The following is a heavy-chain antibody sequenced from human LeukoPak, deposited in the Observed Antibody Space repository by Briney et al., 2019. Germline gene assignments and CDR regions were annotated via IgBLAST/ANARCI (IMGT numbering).Heavy chain of an antibody. V-gene: IGHV3-23*01. J-gene: IGHJ4*02. CDR1: GFTFSSSA. Sequence: GGSLRLSCAASGFTFSSSAMSWVRQAPGKGLYWVSAISGSGTGTYYADSVKGRFTISRDNSKNTLYLQMNSLRAEDTAAYYCAKEGGTGTRFDYWGQGTLVTVSS. D-gene: IGHD1-7*01. CDR3: AKEGGTGTRFDY. CDR2: ISGSGTGT.